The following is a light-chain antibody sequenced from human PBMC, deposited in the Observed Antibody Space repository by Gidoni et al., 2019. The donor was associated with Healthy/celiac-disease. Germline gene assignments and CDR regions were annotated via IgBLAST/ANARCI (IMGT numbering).Light chain of an antibody. V-gene: IGKV3-20*01. CDR3: QQYVSSPPWT. CDR1: QSVSRSY. Sequence: EIVLTQSPGTLSLSPGERATLSCRASQSVSRSYLAWYQQKPGQAPRLLIYGASSRATGLPDRFSGSGSGTDFTLTISSLEPEDFAVYYCQQYVSSPPWTFGQGTKVEIK. J-gene: IGKJ1*01. CDR2: GAS.